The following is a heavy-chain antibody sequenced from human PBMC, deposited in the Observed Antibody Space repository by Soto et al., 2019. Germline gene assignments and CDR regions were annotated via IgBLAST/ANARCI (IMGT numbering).Heavy chain of an antibody. J-gene: IGHJ5*02. CDR2: IIPIFGTA. V-gene: IGHV1-69*13. Sequence: ASVKVSGKASGGTFSSYAISWVRQAPGQGLEWMGGIIPIFGTANYAQKFQGRVTITADESTSTAYMELSSLRSEDTAVYYCARAPMVRGVINGYNCFDPSHKRTRVTASS. CDR3: ARAPMVRGVINGYNCFDP. CDR1: GGTFSSYA. D-gene: IGHD3-10*01.